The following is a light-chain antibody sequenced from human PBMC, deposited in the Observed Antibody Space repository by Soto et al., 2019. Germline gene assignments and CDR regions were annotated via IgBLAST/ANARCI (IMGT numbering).Light chain of an antibody. CDR2: EVT. J-gene: IGLJ1*01. CDR3: SSYTTSSTRV. V-gene: IGLV2-14*01. Sequence: QSALTQPASVSGSPGQSIAISRTGSSSDVGIYNYVSWYQQHPGKVPKLIIYEVTNRPSGVSNRFSGFKSGNTASLTISGLQAEDEADYYCSSYTTSSTRVFGTGTKVTVL. CDR1: SSDVGIYNY.